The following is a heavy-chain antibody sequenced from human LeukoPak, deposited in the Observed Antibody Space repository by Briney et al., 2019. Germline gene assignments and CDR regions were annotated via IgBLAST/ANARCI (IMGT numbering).Heavy chain of an antibody. J-gene: IGHJ4*02. D-gene: IGHD1-26*01. CDR3: AKRYSGSSGLYNFDY. V-gene: IGHV3-23*01. CDR2: ITGSAGST. CDR1: GFTFSSYA. Sequence: KTGGSLRLSCAASGFTFSSYAMTWVRQAPGKGLEGVSSITGSAGSTYYADSVKGRFTISRDNSKNTLYLQMNSLRAEDTAVYYCAKRYSGSSGLYNFDYWGQGTLVTVSS.